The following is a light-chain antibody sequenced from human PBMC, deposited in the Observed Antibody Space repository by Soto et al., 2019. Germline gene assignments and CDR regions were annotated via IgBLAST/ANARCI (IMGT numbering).Light chain of an antibody. V-gene: IGKV3-11*01. CDR2: DAS. Sequence: EIVLTQSPATLSLSPGERATLSCRASQSVSSYLVWYQQKPGQAPRLLIYDASNRATGIPARFSGSGSGTDFTLTISRLEPEDFAVYYCQQHSNWPLTVGGGTKADIK. CDR3: QQHSNWPLT. J-gene: IGKJ4*01. CDR1: QSVSSY.